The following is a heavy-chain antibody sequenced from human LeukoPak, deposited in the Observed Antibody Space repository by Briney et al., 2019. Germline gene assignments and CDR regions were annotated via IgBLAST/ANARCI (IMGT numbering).Heavy chain of an antibody. CDR1: GFTFSNAW. CDR2: TKSKTDGGTT. V-gene: IGHV3-15*01. CDR3: TTESPKHMITFGGVIVL. Sequence: GGSLRLSCAASGFTFSNAWMSWVRQAPGKGLEWVGRTKSKTDGGTTDYAAPVKGRFTISRDDSKNTLYLQMNSLKTEDTAVYYCTTESPKHMITFGGVIVLWGQGTLVTVSS. D-gene: IGHD3-16*01. J-gene: IGHJ5*02.